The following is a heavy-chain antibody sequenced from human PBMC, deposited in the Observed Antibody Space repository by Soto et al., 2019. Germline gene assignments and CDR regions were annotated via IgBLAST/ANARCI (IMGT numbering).Heavy chain of an antibody. V-gene: IGHV1-58*02. CDR1: GFTFSTSA. J-gene: IGHJ5*02. D-gene: IGHD3-3*01. Sequence: SVKVSCKASGFTFSTSAIQWVRQARGQRLEWIGWVVGGSGNTNYAQMFQERVTITRDMSTSTAYMELSSLRSEDTAMYYCAAERFFGTTGEFDPWGQGTLVTVSS. CDR3: AAERFFGTTGEFDP. CDR2: VVGGSGNT.